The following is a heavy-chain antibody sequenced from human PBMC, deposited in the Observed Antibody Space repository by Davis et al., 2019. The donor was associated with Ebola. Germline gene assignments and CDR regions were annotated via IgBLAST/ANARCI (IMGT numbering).Heavy chain of an antibody. D-gene: IGHD3-22*01. CDR2: IIPILDIA. CDR3: ARGVTMIVVSNWFDP. Sequence: AASVTVSCKASGGTFSSYAISWVRQAPGQGLEWMGRIIPILDIANYAQKFQGRVTITADKSTSTAYMELRSLRSDDTAVYYCARGVTMIVVSNWFDPWGQGTLVTVSS. CDR1: GGTFSSYA. V-gene: IGHV1-69*04. J-gene: IGHJ5*02.